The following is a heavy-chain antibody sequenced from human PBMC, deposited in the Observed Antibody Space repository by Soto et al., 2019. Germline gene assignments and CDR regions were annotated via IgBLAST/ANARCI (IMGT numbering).Heavy chain of an antibody. CDR2: IYPGDSDT. V-gene: IGHV5-51*01. D-gene: IGHD5-12*01. CDR1: GYSFTSYW. CDR3: ARLPVDMATIGSFDY. J-gene: IGHJ4*02. Sequence: GESLKISCKGSGYSFTSYWIGWVRQMPGKGLEWMGIIYPGDSDTRYSPSFQGQVTISADKSIHTAYLQWSSLKASDTAMYYCARLPVDMATIGSFDYWGQGTLVTVSS.